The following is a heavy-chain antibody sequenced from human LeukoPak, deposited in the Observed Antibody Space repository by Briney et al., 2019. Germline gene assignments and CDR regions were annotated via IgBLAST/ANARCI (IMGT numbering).Heavy chain of an antibody. V-gene: IGHV1-69*04. Sequence: GASVKVSCRASGGTFSSYAMSWVRQAPGQGLEWMGRIIPILGIANYAQKFQGRVTITADKSTSTAYMELSSLRSEDTAVYYCARGLVGATPPPFDYWGQGTLVTVSS. CDR2: IIPILGIA. D-gene: IGHD1-26*01. J-gene: IGHJ4*02. CDR1: GGTFSSYA. CDR3: ARGLVGATPPPFDY.